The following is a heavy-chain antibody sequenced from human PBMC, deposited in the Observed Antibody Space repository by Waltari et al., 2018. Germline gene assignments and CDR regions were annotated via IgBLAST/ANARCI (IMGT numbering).Heavy chain of an antibody. CDR1: GFTFSSYA. V-gene: IGHV3-23*03. D-gene: IGHD4-17*01. J-gene: IGHJ6*03. Sequence: EVQLLESGGGLLQPGGSLRLSCAASGFTFSSYAMSWVLPAPGWGLEWVSVIYSGGSSTYYADSVKGRFTISRDNSKNTLYLQMNSLRAEDTAVYYCAKLHHGDSDYYYYYMDVWGKGTTVTVSS. CDR2: IYSGGSST. CDR3: AKLHHGDSDYYYYYMDV.